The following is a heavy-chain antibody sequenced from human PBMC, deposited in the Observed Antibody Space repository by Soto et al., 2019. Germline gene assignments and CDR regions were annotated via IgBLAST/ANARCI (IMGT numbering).Heavy chain of an antibody. CDR3: ARAIGYYDSSGYFDY. CDR2: ISSSDSII. V-gene: IGHV3-11*01. D-gene: IGHD3-22*01. J-gene: IGHJ4*02. CDR1: GFTFSDSY. Sequence: PGGSLRLSCAASGFTFSDSYMSWIRQAPGKGLEWVSYISSSDSIIYYSDSVKGRFIISRDNAKNSLYLQMNSLRAEDTAVYYCARAIGYYDSSGYFDYWGQGTLVTVSS.